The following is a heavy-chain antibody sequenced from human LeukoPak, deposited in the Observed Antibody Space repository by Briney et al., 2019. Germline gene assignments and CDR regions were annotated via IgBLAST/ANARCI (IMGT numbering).Heavy chain of an antibody. CDR1: GFPVSSNY. D-gene: IGHD5-18*01. V-gene: IGHV3-53*01. CDR3: ARLDTALVSYYYYYFMDV. Sequence: GGSLRLSCAASGFPVSSNYMSWVRQAPGKGLEWVSLIYSGGSTYYADSVKGRFTISRDNSKNTLYLQMNSLRAEDTAVYYCARLDTALVSYYYYYFMDVWGKGTTVTVSS. CDR2: IYSGGST. J-gene: IGHJ6*03.